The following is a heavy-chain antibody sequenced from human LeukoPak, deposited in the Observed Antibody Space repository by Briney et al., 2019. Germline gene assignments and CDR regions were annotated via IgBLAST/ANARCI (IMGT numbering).Heavy chain of an antibody. J-gene: IGHJ4*02. CDR1: GYTFTSYG. V-gene: IGHV1-18*01. CDR2: ISAYNGNT. D-gene: IGHD1-26*01. Sequence: ASVKVSCKASGYTFTSYGVSWVRQAPGQGLEWMGWISAYNGNTNYAQKLQGRVSMTTDTSTSTAYMELRSLTSDDTAVYYCARFRAGVREPYGDYWGQGTLVTVSS. CDR3: ARFRAGVREPYGDY.